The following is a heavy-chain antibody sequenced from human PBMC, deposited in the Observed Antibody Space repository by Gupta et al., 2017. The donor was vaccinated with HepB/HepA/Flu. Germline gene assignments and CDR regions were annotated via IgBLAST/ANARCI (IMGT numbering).Heavy chain of an antibody. D-gene: IGHD3-10*01. CDR2: ISYSGSST. V-gene: IGHV3-23*01. J-gene: IGHJ4*02. Sequence: EVQLLESGGGLVQPGGSLRLSCAASGFTSSSSAMTWVRQAPGKGLDWVSFISYSGSSTYYADSVKGRFTISRDNSKNMLYLQMNTLRAEDTAVYYCAKVASYPFYWGPRTQVTVSS. CDR3: AKVASYPFY. CDR1: GFTSSSSA.